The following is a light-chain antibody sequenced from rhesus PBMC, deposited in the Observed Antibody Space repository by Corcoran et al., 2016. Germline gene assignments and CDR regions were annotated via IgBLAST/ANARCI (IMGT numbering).Light chain of an antibody. CDR3: HVWDSHTHYI. V-gene: IGLV3-25*02. J-gene: IGLJ1*01. CDR2: ADS. CDR1: NIRSKN. Sequence: SYDLTQPPSVSAASGQTARSTCGGDNIRSKNVQWCQQKRTQAPVLVIYADSDRPAGIPERFSGSNSGNTSTLTISGVEAGDEADYYCHVWDSHTHYIFGAGTRLTVL.